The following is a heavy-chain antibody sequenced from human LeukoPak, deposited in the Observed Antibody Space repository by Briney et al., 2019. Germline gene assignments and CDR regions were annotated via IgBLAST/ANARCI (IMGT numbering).Heavy chain of an antibody. CDR1: GGSISSYY. Sequence: SETLSLTCTVSGGSISSYYWSWIRQPPGKGLECIGYIYYSGNTNYNPSLKSRVTISVDTSKNQFSLKLSSVTAADTAVYYCRVDTPFFDYWGQGTLVTVSS. J-gene: IGHJ4*02. D-gene: IGHD5-18*01. V-gene: IGHV4-59*01. CDR2: IYYSGNT. CDR3: RVDTPFFDY.